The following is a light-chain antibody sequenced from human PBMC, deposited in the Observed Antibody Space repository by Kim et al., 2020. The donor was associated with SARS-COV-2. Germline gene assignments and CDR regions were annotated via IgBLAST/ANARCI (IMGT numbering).Light chain of an antibody. J-gene: IGLJ1*01. V-gene: IGLV1-47*01. CDR2: RNN. CDR1: SSNIGSNY. Sequence: QSVLTQPPSASGTPGQRVTISCSGSSSNIGSNYVYWYQQLPGTAPKLLIYRNNQWPSGVPDRFSGSKSGTSASLAISGLRSEDEADYYCAAWGDSLSGYVFGTGTQLTVL. CDR3: AAWGDSLSGYV.